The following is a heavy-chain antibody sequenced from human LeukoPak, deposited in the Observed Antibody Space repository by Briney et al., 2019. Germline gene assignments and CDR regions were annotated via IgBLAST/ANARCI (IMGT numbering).Heavy chain of an antibody. CDR1: GGSISSSSYY. V-gene: IGHV4-39*07. CDR2: IYHSGST. CDR3: ARAVAGPLDY. J-gene: IGHJ4*02. Sequence: PSETLSLTCTVSGGSISSSSYYWGWIRQPPGKGLEWIGSIYHSGSTYYNPSLKSRVTISVDTSKNQFSLKLSSVTAADTAVYYCARAVAGPLDYWGQGTLVTVSS. D-gene: IGHD6-19*01.